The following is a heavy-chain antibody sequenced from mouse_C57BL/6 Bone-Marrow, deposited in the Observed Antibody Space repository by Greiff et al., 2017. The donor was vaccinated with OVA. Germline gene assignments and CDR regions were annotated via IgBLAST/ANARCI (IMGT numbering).Heavy chain of an antibody. Sequence: VQLQQSGPGLVQPSQSLSITCTVSGFSLTSYGVHWVRQSPGKGLEWLGVIWSGGSTDYNAAFISRLSISKDNSKSKVFFKMNSLQADDTAIYYCARKEDGYYLFAYWGQGTLVTVSA. J-gene: IGHJ3*01. V-gene: IGHV2-2*01. CDR3: ARKEDGYYLFAY. CDR1: GFSLTSYG. D-gene: IGHD2-3*01. CDR2: IWSGGST.